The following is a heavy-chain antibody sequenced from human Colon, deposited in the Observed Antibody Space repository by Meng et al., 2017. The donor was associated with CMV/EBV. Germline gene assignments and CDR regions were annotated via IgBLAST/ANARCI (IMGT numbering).Heavy chain of an antibody. CDR3: AKEGRDVLVGKRYYGLDV. V-gene: IGHV3-21*01. Sequence: GGSLRLSCAASGFIFSDYNMNWVRQAPGKGLEWVSSISISSKYIYYGDSVKGRFTISRDNGKNSLYLQMNSLRAEDTAVYYWAKEGRDVLVGKRYYGLDVWGQGTTVTVSS. CDR2: ISISSKYI. J-gene: IGHJ6*02. CDR1: GFIFSDYN. D-gene: IGHD1-26*01.